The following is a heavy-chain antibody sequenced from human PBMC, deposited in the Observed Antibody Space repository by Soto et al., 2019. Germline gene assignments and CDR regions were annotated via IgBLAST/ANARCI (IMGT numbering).Heavy chain of an antibody. J-gene: IGHJ4*02. V-gene: IGHV4-31*03. D-gene: IGHD5-18*01. CDR2: IYYSGST. CDR1: GGSISSGGYY. CDR3: ARGVDTAMQGNYYFDY. Sequence: SETLSLTCTVSGGSISSGGYYWSWIRQHPGKGLEWIGYIYYSGSTYYNPSLKSRVTISVDTSKNQFSLKLSSVTAADTAVYYCARGVDTAMQGNYYFDYWGQGTLVTAPQ.